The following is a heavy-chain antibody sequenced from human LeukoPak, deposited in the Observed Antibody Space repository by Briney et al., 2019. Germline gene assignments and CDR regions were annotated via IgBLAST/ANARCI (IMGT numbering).Heavy chain of an antibody. V-gene: IGHV3-30*03. Sequence: GGSLRLSCAASGFTFSSYWMSWVRQAPGKGLEWVAVISYDGSNKYYADSVKGRFTISRDNSKNTLYLQMNSLRAEDTAVYYCARDPGYSYGSNWFDPWGQGTLVTVSS. J-gene: IGHJ5*02. CDR2: ISYDGSNK. CDR1: GFTFSSYW. D-gene: IGHD5-18*01. CDR3: ARDPGYSYGSNWFDP.